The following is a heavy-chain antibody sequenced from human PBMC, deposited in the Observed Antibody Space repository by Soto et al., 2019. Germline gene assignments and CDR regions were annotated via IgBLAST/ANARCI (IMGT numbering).Heavy chain of an antibody. CDR3: ARHKYGSGSYGQFPYMEV. V-gene: IGHV4-39*01. CDR2: IYYSGST. D-gene: IGHD3-10*01. Sequence: QLQLPESGPGLVKPSETLSLTCTVSGGSISSSSYYWVWIRQPPGKGLEWIGSIYYSGSTHYNPSVTSRVTISVDTSKSPSSLKLSFVTAADTAVYYCARHKYGSGSYGQFPYMEVWGKGSTVTVSS. J-gene: IGHJ6*04. CDR1: GGSISSSSYY.